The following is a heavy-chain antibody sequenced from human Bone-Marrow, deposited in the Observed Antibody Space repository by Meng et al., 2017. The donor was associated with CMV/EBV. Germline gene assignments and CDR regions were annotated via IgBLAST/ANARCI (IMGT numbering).Heavy chain of an antibody. D-gene: IGHD2-2*01. V-gene: IGHV1-69*04. CDR1: GYTFTGYY. CDR3: ARDPGWYCSSTSCDYDAFDI. Sequence: SVKVSCKASGYTFTGYYMHWVRQAPGQGLEWMGRIIPILGIANYAQKFQGRVTITADKSTSTAYMELSSLRSEDTAVYYCARDPGWYCSSTSCDYDAFDIWGQGTMVTVSS. CDR2: IIPILGIA. J-gene: IGHJ3*02.